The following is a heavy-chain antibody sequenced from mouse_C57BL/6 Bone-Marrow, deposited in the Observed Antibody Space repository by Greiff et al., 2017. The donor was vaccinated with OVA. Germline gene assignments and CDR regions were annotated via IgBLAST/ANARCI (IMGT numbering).Heavy chain of an antibody. Sequence: EVKLEESGGGLVQPGGSLKLSCAASGFTFSDYYMYWVRQTPEKRLEWVAYISNGGGSTYYPDTVKGRFTISRDNAKNTLYLQMSRLKSEDTAMYYCARHLYYFDYWGQGTTLTVSS. CDR1: GFTFSDYY. J-gene: IGHJ2*01. V-gene: IGHV5-12*01. CDR3: ARHLYYFDY. CDR2: ISNGGGST.